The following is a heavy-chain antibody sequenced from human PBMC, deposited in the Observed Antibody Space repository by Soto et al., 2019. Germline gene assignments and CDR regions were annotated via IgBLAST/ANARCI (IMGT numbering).Heavy chain of an antibody. CDR1: GYTFTSYY. CDR2: INPSGGST. V-gene: IGHV1-46*01. J-gene: IGHJ5*02. D-gene: IGHD3-10*01. Sequence: ASVKVSCKASGYTFTSYYMHWVRQAPGQGLEWMGIINPSGGSTSYAQKFQGRVTMTRDTSTSTVYMELSSLRSEDTAVYYCARDGITMVRRVPPINWLDPWGQGPLVTVSS. CDR3: ARDGITMVRRVPPINWLDP.